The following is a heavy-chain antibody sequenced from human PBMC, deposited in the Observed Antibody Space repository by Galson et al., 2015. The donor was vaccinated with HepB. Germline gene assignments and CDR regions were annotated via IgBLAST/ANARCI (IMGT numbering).Heavy chain of an antibody. CDR2: ISAYDGST. J-gene: IGHJ4*02. Sequence: SVKVSCKASGYTFTSNGISWVRQAPGQGLEWMGWISAYDGSTNYAPKFQGRVTMTTDTSTSTAYMELRSLRSDDTAVYYCAREGVVVATTGGDYWGQGTLVTVSS. CDR3: AREGVVVATTGGDY. D-gene: IGHD2-15*01. V-gene: IGHV1-18*04. CDR1: GYTFTSNG.